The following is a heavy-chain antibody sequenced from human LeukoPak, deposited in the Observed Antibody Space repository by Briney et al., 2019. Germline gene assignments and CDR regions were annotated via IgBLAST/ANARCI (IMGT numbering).Heavy chain of an antibody. J-gene: IGHJ3*02. CDR3: ASHVAVAGQGEAFDI. CDR1: GYTFTSYG. Sequence: ASVKVSCKASGYTFTSYGISWVRQAPGQGLEWMGWISAYNGNTNYAQKLQGRVTMTTDTSTSTAYMELRSLRSDDTAVYYCASHVAVAGQGEAFDIWGQGTMVTVSS. V-gene: IGHV1-18*01. CDR2: ISAYNGNT. D-gene: IGHD6-19*01.